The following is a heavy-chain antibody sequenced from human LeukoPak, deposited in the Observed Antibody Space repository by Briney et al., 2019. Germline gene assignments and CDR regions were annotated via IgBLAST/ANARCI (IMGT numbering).Heavy chain of an antibody. CDR3: ARATTTSSGYSSGFYYFDY. V-gene: IGHV4-31*03. D-gene: IGHD5-18*01. J-gene: IGHJ4*02. Sequence: SQTLSLTCTVSGGSISSGGYYWSWIRQHRGKGLEWFGYICYRGSTYYNRSRKSRVTISVDTSKSQFSLKLSSVTAADTTVYYSARATTTSSGYSSGFYYFDYWGQGTLVTVSS. CDR1: GGSISSGGYY. CDR2: ICYRGST.